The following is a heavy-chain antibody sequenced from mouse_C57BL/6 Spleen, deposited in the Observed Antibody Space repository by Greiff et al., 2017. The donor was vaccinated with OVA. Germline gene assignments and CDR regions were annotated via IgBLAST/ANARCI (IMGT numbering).Heavy chain of an antibody. CDR3: ASDRGFDY. J-gene: IGHJ2*01. V-gene: IGHV5-16*01. Sequence: EVKLVESEGGLVQPGSSMKLSCTASGFTFSDYYMAWVRQVPEKGLEWVANINYDGSSTYYLDSLKSRFIISRDNAKNILYLQMSSLKSEDTATYYCASDRGFDYWGQGTTLTVSS. CDR2: INYDGSST. D-gene: IGHD3-3*01. CDR1: GFTFSDYY.